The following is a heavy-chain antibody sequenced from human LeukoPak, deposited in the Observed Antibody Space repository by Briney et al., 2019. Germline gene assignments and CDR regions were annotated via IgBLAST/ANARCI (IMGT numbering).Heavy chain of an antibody. CDR1: GDSISNYY. Sequence: SEILSLTCTVSGDSISNYYWNWIRQPPGKGLEWIGYIYYTGSTNYNPSLKSRVTMSVDTSKNQFTLNLKSVTPEDTAVYYCASDRPATENWYFDLWGRGTLVTVSS. V-gene: IGHV4-59*01. CDR2: IYYTGST. D-gene: IGHD1-26*01. J-gene: IGHJ2*01. CDR3: ASDRPATENWYFDL.